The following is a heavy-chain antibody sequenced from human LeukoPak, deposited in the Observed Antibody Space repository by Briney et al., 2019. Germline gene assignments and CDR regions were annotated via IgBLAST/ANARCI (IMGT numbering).Heavy chain of an antibody. CDR3: ARSLWPEDY. CDR2: IKQDGSEK. D-gene: IGHD5-18*01. V-gene: IGHV3-7*01. Sequence: GGSLRLSCAASGFTFSSYWMSWVRQAPGKGLEWVANIKQDGSEKNYVDSVKGRFTISRDNAKTSLYLQMNILRVEDTAVYYCARSLWPEDYWGQGTLVTVSS. CDR1: GFTFSSYW. J-gene: IGHJ4*02.